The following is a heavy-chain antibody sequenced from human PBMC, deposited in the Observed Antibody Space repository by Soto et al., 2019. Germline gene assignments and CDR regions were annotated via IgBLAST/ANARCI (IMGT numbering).Heavy chain of an antibody. V-gene: IGHV1-3*01. CDR2: INAGNGNT. J-gene: IGHJ6*02. CDR3: ASGEARVGMIVVVLYVMDV. CDR1: VYNCTSYA. D-gene: IGHD3-22*01. Sequence: ASVMDSCQETVYNCTSYALDWVRQTHGQRLEWMGWINAGNGNTKYSQKFQGRVTITRDTSASTAYMELSSLRSEDTAVYYCASGEARVGMIVVVLYVMDVWGQGTTVTVFS.